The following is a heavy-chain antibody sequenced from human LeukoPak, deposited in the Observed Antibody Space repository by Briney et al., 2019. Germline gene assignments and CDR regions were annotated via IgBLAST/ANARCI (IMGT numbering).Heavy chain of an antibody. CDR1: GFTFSSYS. D-gene: IGHD6-19*01. Sequence: GSLRLSCAASGFTFSSYSMNWVRQAPGKGLEWVSYISSSSSTIYYADSVKGRFTISRDNAKNSLYLQMNSLRAEDTAVYYCARTTGGWLDYWGQGTLVTVSS. V-gene: IGHV3-48*04. CDR2: ISSSSSTI. CDR3: ARTTGGWLDY. J-gene: IGHJ4*02.